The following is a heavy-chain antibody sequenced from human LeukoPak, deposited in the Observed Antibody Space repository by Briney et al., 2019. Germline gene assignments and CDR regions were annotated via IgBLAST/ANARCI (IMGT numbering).Heavy chain of an antibody. Sequence: PSETLSLTCTVSGGSISSYYWSWIRQPPGKGLEWIGYIYYSGTTIYNPSLKSRLTISIDTSKNQLSLKMSSVTAADTAIYYCARAETNYYGSGSSSWFDPWGQGTLVTVSS. CDR3: ARAETNYYGSGSSSWFDP. CDR2: IYYSGTT. CDR1: GGSISSYY. D-gene: IGHD3-10*01. J-gene: IGHJ5*02. V-gene: IGHV4-59*08.